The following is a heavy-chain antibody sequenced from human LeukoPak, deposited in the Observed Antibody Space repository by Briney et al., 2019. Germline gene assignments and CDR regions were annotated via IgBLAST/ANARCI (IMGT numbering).Heavy chain of an antibody. CDR1: GFTFDDYA. CDR3: AKDEFVASDFTGAFDI. CDR2: ISWNSVTI. J-gene: IGHJ3*02. V-gene: IGHV3-9*03. Sequence: GGSLGLSCAASGFTFDDYAMHWVRQAPGKGLEWVSGISWNSVTIVYADSVKGRFTISRDNAKNSLYLQMNSLRAEDMALYYCAKDEFVASDFTGAFDIWGQGTMVTVSS. D-gene: IGHD2-8*02.